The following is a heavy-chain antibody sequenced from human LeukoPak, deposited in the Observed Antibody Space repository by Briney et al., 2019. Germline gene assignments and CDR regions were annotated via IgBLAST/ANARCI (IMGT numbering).Heavy chain of an antibody. D-gene: IGHD6-19*01. CDR2: ISGSGGRT. V-gene: IGHV3-23*01. J-gene: IGHJ4*02. CDR1: GFTFSSYA. CDR3: AKLPVAGLYFDY. Sequence: GGSLRLSCAASGFTFSSYAMSWVRQSPGKGLEWISAISGSGGRTYYVDSVKGRFTISRDNSKNTLYLQMNSLRVEDTAAYYCAKLPVAGLYFDYWGQGTLVTVSS.